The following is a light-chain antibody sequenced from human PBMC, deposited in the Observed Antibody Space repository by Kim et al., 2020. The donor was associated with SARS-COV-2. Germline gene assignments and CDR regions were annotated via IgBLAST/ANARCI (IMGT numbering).Light chain of an antibody. CDR1: VLAKKY. J-gene: IGLJ1*01. CDR2: KDS. V-gene: IGLV3-27*01. Sequence: YELTQPSSVSVSPGQTARITCSGDVLAKKYARWFQQNPGQAPVLVIYKDSERPSGIPERFSGSSSGTTVTLTISGAQVEDEADYYCYSAADNKGVFGTGTKVTVL. CDR3: YSAADNKGV.